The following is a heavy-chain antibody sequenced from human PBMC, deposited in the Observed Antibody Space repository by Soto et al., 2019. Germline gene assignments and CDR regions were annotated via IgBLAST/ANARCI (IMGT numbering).Heavy chain of an antibody. Sequence: GGSLRHSCAASGFTFSSYGMHWVRQAPGKGLEWVAVISYDGSNKYYADSVKGRFTISRDNSKNTLYLQMNSLRAEDTSVYYCANEKTTVPTRHGMDVWGQGTTVTVSS. CDR3: ANEKTTVPTRHGMDV. CDR1: GFTFSSYG. CDR2: ISYDGSNK. D-gene: IGHD4-17*01. V-gene: IGHV3-30*18. J-gene: IGHJ6*02.